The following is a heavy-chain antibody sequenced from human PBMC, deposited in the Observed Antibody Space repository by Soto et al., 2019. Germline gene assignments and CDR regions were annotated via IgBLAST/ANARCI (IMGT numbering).Heavy chain of an antibody. Sequence: GGSLRLSCAASGFNFSNHWMHWVRQRPGEGLVWVSRITSDGKSKAYAESVKGRFAISRGNAKNTLYLQMNGLTAEDTAVYYCARESGDWPLNWFDPWGQGTLVTVSS. D-gene: IGHD2-21*02. J-gene: IGHJ5*02. CDR1: GFNFSNHW. CDR3: ARESGDWPLNWFDP. V-gene: IGHV3-74*01. CDR2: ITSDGKSK.